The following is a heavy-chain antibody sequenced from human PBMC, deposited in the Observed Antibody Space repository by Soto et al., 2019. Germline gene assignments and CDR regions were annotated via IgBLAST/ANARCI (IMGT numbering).Heavy chain of an antibody. CDR3: VVAAQPYYFDY. D-gene: IGHD2-15*01. Sequence: QVQLVQSGAEVKKPGASVKVSCKASGYTFTSYGISWVRQAPGQGLEWSGWISAYNGNTNDAQKIQGRVTMTTDTSTSTAYMELMRLRSDDTAVYYCVVAAQPYYFDYWGQGTLVTVSS. CDR2: ISAYNGNT. CDR1: GYTFTSYG. V-gene: IGHV1-18*01. J-gene: IGHJ4*02.